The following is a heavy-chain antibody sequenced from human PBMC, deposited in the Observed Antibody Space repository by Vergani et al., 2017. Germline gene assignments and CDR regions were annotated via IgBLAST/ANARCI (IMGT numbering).Heavy chain of an antibody. CDR3: AKDGSGSYQPYYYGMDV. CDR1: GFTFSSYA. CDR2: ISGSGGIT. D-gene: IGHD1-26*01. V-gene: IGHV3-23*01. J-gene: IGHJ6*02. Sequence: EVQLLESGGGLVQPGGSLRLSCAASGFTFSSYAMSWVRQAPGKGLEWVSAISGSGGITYYADSVKGRFTISRDNSKNTLYLQMNSLRAEDTAVYYCAKDGSGSYQPYYYGMDVWGQGTTVTVSS.